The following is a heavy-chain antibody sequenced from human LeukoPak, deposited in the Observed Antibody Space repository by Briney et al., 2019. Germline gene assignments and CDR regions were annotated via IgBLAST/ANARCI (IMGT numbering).Heavy chain of an antibody. CDR3: AREVVWFGFDY. J-gene: IGHJ4*02. Sequence: GASVNVSCKASGCTFSSYAISWVRQAPGQGLEWMGGIIPNSGGTNYAQKFQGRVTITRDTSISTVYMELSRLRSDDTAVYYCAREVVWFGFDYWGQRTLVTAYS. CDR2: IIPNSGGT. V-gene: IGHV1-2*02. CDR1: GCTFSSYA. D-gene: IGHD3-10*01.